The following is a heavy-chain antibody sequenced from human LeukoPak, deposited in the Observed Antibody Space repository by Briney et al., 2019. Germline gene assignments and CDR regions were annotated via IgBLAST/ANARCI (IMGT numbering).Heavy chain of an antibody. CDR3: ARDNSVRDEAWWFSP. Sequence: ASVKVSCKASGYTFTSYGISWVRQAPGQGLEWMGWISAYNGNTNYAQKLQGRVTMTTDTSTSTAYMELRSLRSDDTAVYYGARDNSVRDEAWWFSPWGQGTLVTVSS. D-gene: IGHD5-24*01. CDR1: GYTFTSYG. V-gene: IGHV1-18*01. J-gene: IGHJ5*02. CDR2: ISAYNGNT.